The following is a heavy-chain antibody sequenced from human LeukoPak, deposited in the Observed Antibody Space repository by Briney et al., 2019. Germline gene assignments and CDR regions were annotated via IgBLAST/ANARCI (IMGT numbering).Heavy chain of an antibody. CDR3: ARVPKYSSGWYPHNRFDP. J-gene: IGHJ5*02. V-gene: IGHV1-69*13. Sequence: ASVKVSCKASGGTFSSYAISWVRQAPGQGLEWMGGIIPIFGTANYAQKFQGRVTITADESTSTAYMELSSLRSEDTAVYYCARVPKYSSGWYPHNRFDPWGQRTLVTVSS. CDR1: GGTFSSYA. D-gene: IGHD6-19*01. CDR2: IIPIFGTA.